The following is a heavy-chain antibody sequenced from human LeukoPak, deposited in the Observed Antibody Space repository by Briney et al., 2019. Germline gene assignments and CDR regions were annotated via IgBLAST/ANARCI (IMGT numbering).Heavy chain of an antibody. CDR2: IYYSGST. V-gene: IGHV4-31*03. CDR3: ARVIPCLYYFDY. CDR1: GGSISSGGYY. D-gene: IGHD2-8*01. Sequence: SETLSLTGTVSGGSISSGGYYWSWIRQHPGKGLEWIGYIYYSGSTYYNPSLKSRVTISVDTSKNQFSLKLSSVTAADTAVYYCARVIPCLYYFDYWGQGTLVTVSS. J-gene: IGHJ4*02.